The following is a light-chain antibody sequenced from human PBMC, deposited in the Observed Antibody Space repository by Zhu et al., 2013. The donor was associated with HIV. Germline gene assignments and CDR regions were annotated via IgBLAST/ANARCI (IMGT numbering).Light chain of an antibody. CDR2: GAS. Sequence: EIVLTQSPATLSLSPGERATLSCRASQSVTSYLAWYQHKPGQAPRLLIYGASIRATGVPDRFSGSGSGTDFTLTISRLEAEDFAVYYCQQRSNWPPGFGQGTKVEIK. CDR1: QSVTSY. CDR3: QQRSNWPPG. J-gene: IGKJ1*01. V-gene: IGKV3-11*01.